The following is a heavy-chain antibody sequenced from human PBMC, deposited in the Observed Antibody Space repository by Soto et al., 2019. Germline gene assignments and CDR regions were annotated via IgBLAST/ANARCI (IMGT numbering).Heavy chain of an antibody. Sequence: EVQLLESGGGLVQPGGSLRLSCAASGFTFSDYAMYWVRQAPGKGLEWVSGISGSGGITYYADSVKGRFTVSRDNSRNTRFLQMSSLRADDAAGYFCAKVSPPISMAKHYFAYWGQGTLVTVSS. CDR3: AKVSPPISMAKHYFAY. CDR2: ISGSGGIT. V-gene: IGHV3-23*01. D-gene: IGHD3-10*01. CDR1: GFTFSDYA. J-gene: IGHJ4*02.